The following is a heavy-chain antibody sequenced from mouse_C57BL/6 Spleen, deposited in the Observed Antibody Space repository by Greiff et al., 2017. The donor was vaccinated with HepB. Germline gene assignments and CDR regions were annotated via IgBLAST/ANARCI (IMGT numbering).Heavy chain of an antibody. CDR1: GYTFTSYW. D-gene: IGHD2-1*01. V-gene: IGHV1-61*01. J-gene: IGHJ1*03. CDR3: ASATMVTTSYWYFDV. CDR2: IYPSDSET. Sequence: QVQLQQPGAELVRPGSSVKLSCKASGYTFTSYWMDWVKQRPGQGLEWIGNIYPSDSETHYNQKFKDKATLTVDKSSSTAYMQLSSLTSEDSAVYYCASATMVTTSYWYFDVWGTGTTVTVSS.